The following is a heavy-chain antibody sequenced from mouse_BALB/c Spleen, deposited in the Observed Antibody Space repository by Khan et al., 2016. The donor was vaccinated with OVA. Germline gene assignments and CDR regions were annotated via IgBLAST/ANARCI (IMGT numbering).Heavy chain of an antibody. D-gene: IGHD2-12*01. CDR2: IYPGSGST. CDR1: GYTFTSYW. V-gene: IGHV1S22*01. Sequence: LQQSGAELVRPGASLKLSCKASGYTFTSYWMHWVKQRPGQGLEWIGDIYPGSGSTNYDEKFKSKATLTVDTSYSTAYMQLSSLTSEDSAVYYCTRWSYWFAYWGQGTLVTVSA. J-gene: IGHJ3*01. CDR3: TRWSYWFAY.